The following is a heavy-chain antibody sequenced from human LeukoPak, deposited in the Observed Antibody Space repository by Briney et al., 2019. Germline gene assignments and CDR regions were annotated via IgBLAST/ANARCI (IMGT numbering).Heavy chain of an antibody. CDR1: GFTFDDYA. J-gene: IGHJ4*02. D-gene: IGHD6-19*01. V-gene: IGHV3-9*01. CDR2: ISWNSGSI. CDR3: ARVGIAVAAPGYYFDY. Sequence: GGSLRLSCAASGFTFDDYAMHWVRQAPGKGLEWVSGISWNSGSIGYADSVKGRFTISRDNAKNSLYLQMNSLRAEDTAVYYCARVGIAVAAPGYYFDYWGQGTLVTVSS.